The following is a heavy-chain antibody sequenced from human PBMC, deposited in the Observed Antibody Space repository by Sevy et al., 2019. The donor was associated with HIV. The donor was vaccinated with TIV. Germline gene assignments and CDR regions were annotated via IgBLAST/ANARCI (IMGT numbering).Heavy chain of an antibody. V-gene: IGHV3-53*01. CDR2: LYVGGST. D-gene: IGHD3-22*01. J-gene: IGHJ3*02. Sequence: RGSLRLSCAASGFSVSGIYMSWVRQAPGKGLERVSVLYVGGSTYYADSVKGRFTISRDNSKNTLYLEMSSLRAEDTAIYYCARGRDDSTGYYIYDSFDIWGQGTMVTVSS. CDR3: ARGRDDSTGYYIYDSFDI. CDR1: GFSVSGIY.